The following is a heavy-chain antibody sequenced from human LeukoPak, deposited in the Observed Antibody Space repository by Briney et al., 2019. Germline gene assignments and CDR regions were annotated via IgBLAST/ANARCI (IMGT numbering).Heavy chain of an antibody. CDR2: IYRSGST. J-gene: IGHJ6*03. D-gene: IGHD3-10*01. CDR1: GGSFSGYY. CDR3: ARVQFYGSGSYYYYYYYMDV. V-gene: IGHV4-34*01. Sequence: SETLSLTCAVYGGSFSGYYWSWIRQPPGKGLEWIGHIYRSGSTNYNPSLKSRVTISVDTSKNQFSLKLSSVTAADTAVYYCARVQFYGSGSYYYYYYYMDVWGKGTTVTVSS.